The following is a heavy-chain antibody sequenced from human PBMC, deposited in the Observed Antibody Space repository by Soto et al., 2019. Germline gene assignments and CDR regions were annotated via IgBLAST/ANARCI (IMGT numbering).Heavy chain of an antibody. CDR2: IYSGGST. V-gene: IGHV3-53*02. CDR3: ASVEMATMCFDY. D-gene: IGHD5-12*01. J-gene: IGHJ4*02. CDR1: GFTVSSNY. Sequence: EVQLVETGGGLIQPGGSLRLSCAASGFTVSSNYMSWVRQAPGKGLEWVSVIYSGGSTYYADSVKGRFTISRDHSKTTLYLQMNSLRAEDTAVYYCASVEMATMCFDYRGQGTLVTVSS.